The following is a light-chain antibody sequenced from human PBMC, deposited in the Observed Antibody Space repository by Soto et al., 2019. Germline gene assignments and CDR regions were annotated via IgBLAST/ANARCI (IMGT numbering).Light chain of an antibody. CDR1: QSVTSNY. V-gene: IGKV3-20*01. Sequence: EIVLTQSPGTLSLSQGERATLSCRASQSVTSNYLAWYQQKPGQAPRLLIYGALYRATGIPDRFSGSGSGTDFTLTISRLEPEDFAVYYCQQSGSSITFGPGTRLEIK. CDR2: GAL. J-gene: IGKJ5*01. CDR3: QQSGSSIT.